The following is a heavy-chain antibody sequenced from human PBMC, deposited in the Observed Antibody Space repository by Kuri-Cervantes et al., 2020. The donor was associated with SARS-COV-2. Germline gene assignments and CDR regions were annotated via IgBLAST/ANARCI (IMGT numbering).Heavy chain of an antibody. CDR1: GFTFDDYA. CDR3: AKNLYAMDHRERAFDI. V-gene: IGHV3-43D*04. D-gene: IGHD5-18*01. CDR2: ISWDGGST. Sequence: GGSLRLSCAASGFTFDDYAMHWVRQAPGKGLEWVSLISWDGGSTYYADSVKGRFTISRDNSKNSLYLQMNSLRAEDTALYYCAKNLYAMDHRERAFDIWGQGTMVTDSS. J-gene: IGHJ3*02.